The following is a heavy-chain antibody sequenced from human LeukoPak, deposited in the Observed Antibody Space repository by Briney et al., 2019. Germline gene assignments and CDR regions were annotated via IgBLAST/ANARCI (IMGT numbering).Heavy chain of an antibody. Sequence: GGSLRLSCAASGFTFSDYYMSWIRQAPGKGLEWVSYISSSGTTTHYADSVKGRFTISRDNAKNSLYLQMNSLRAEDTAVYYCARDRVVRGYSGYDYRYMDVWGKGTTVTVSS. V-gene: IGHV3-11*04. CDR1: GFTFSDYY. J-gene: IGHJ6*03. CDR2: ISSSGTTT. D-gene: IGHD5-12*01. CDR3: ARDRVVRGYSGYDYRYMDV.